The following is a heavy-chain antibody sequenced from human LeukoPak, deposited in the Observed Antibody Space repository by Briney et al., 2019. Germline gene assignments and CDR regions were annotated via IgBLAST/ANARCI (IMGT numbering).Heavy chain of an antibody. CDR2: ISGSGGST. D-gene: IGHD5-12*01. V-gene: IGHV3-23*01. J-gene: IGHJ4*02. CDR1: GFTFSSYA. CDR3: AKGHSGYDFRRYFDY. Sequence: GGSLRLSCAASGFTFSSYAMSWVRQAPGKGLEWASAISGSGGSTYYADSVKGRFTISRDNSKNTLYLQMNSLRAEDTAVYYCAKGHSGYDFRRYFDYWGQGTLVTVSS.